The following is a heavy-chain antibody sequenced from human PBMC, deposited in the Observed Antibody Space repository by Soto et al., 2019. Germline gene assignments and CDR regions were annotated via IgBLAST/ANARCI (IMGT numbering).Heavy chain of an antibody. D-gene: IGHD6-19*01. CDR3: ARVRYSSGWYYFDY. J-gene: IGHJ4*02. V-gene: IGHV4-4*07. CDR2: IYTSGST. CDR1: GGSIRSYY. Sequence: PSETLSLTCTVSGGSIRSYYWSWIRQPAGKGLEWIGRIYTSGSTNYNPSLKSRVTMSVDTSKNQFSLTLSSVTAADTAVYYCARVRYSSGWYYFDYWGQGTLVTVSS.